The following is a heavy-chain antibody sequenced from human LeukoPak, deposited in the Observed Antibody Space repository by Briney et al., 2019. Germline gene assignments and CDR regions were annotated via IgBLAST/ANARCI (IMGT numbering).Heavy chain of an antibody. CDR1: GFTFSNAW. Sequence: GGSLRLSCAASGFTFSNAWMSWVRQAPGKGLEWVAYSSGSDTTTYYADSVKGRFVISRDNARSTLYLQMNSLRAEDTALYYCTTLGYHLDSWGQGTLVTVSS. CDR3: TTLGYHLDS. CDR2: SSGSDTTT. V-gene: IGHV3-11*04. D-gene: IGHD3-22*01. J-gene: IGHJ4*02.